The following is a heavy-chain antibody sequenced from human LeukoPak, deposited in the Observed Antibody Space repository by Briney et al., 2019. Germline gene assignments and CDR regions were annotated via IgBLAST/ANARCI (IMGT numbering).Heavy chain of an antibody. CDR1: GGTFSGYD. D-gene: IGHD3-9*01. CDR2: INHNGIT. CDR3: ARSTLHYDILTGYYTGIDY. Sequence: SETLSLTCAVSGGTFSGYDWSWIRQPPGKGLEWMGEINHNGITNYNPSLKSRVTISVDTSKNQFSLKLSSVTAADTAVYYCARSTLHYDILTGYYTGIDYWGQGTLVTVSS. V-gene: IGHV4-34*01. J-gene: IGHJ4*02.